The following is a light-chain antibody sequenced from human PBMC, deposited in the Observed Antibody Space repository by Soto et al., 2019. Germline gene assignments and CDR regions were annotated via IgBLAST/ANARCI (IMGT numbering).Light chain of an antibody. J-gene: IGLJ3*02. V-gene: IGLV2-14*03. CDR3: SSYTSGSTLV. CDR1: STDVGGYTY. CDR2: EVS. Sequence: QSALTQPASVSGSPGQSITISCTGSSTDVGGYTYVSWYQQFPVKPPKLMIYEVSNRPSGVSNRFSGSKSGNTASLTISGLQAEDEADYYCSSYTSGSTLVFGGGTNLTVL.